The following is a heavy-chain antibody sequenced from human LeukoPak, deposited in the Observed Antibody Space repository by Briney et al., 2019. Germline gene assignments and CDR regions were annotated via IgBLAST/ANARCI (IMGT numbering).Heavy chain of an antibody. V-gene: IGHV3-21*01. CDR1: GSTFSSYS. Sequence: GGSLRLSCAASGSTFSSYSMNWVRQAPGKGLEWVSSISSSSSYVYYADSVKGRFTISRDNAKNSLYLQMNSLRAEDTAVYYCARDSGGYYDSSGYYDYWGQGTLVTVSS. D-gene: IGHD3-22*01. J-gene: IGHJ4*02. CDR3: ARDSGGYYDSSGYYDY. CDR2: ISSSSSYV.